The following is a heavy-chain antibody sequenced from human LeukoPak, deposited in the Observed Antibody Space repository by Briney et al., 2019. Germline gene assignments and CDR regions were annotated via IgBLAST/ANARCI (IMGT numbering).Heavy chain of an antibody. CDR2: IVPIFGTA. D-gene: IGHD3-10*01. CDR1: GGTFSSYA. J-gene: IGHJ6*03. Sequence: GASVKVSCQASGGTFSSYAISWVRQAPGQGLEWMGGIVPIFGTANYAQKFQGRLTINADESTSTAYMELSSLRSEDTAVYYCARDITGYYYYYMDVWGKGTTVTISS. V-gene: IGHV1-69*13. CDR3: ARDITGYYYYYMDV.